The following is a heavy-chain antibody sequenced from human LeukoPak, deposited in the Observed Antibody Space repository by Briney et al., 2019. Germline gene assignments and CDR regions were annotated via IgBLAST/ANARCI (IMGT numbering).Heavy chain of an antibody. CDR3: ARGRYSSSWYEFDY. J-gene: IGHJ4*02. CDR1: GYTFTGYY. V-gene: IGHV1-2*06. D-gene: IGHD6-13*01. CDR2: INPNSGGT. Sequence: ASVKVSCKASGYTFTGYYMHWVRQAPGQGLEWMGRINPNSGGTNYAQKFQGRVTMTRDTSISTAYMELGRLRSDDTAVYYCARGRYSSSWYEFDYWGQGTLVTVSS.